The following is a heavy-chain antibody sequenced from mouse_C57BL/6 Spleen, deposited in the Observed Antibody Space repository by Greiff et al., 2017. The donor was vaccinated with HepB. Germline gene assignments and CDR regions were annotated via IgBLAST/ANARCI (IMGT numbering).Heavy chain of an antibody. CDR3: TRLIRLRRWFAY. D-gene: IGHD2-4*01. CDR2: IDPETGGT. V-gene: IGHV1-15*01. J-gene: IGHJ3*01. Sequence: VQLQQSGAELVRPGASVTLSCKASGYTFTDYEMHWVKQTPVHGLEWIGAIDPETGGTAYNQKFKGKAILTADKSSSTAYMELRSLTSEDSAVYYGTRLIRLRRWFAYWGQGTLVTVSA. CDR1: GYTFTDYE.